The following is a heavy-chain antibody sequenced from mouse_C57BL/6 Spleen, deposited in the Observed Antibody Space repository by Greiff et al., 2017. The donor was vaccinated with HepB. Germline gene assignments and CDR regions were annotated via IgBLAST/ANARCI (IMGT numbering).Heavy chain of an antibody. CDR2: IYPGDGDT. V-gene: IGHV1-82*01. J-gene: IGHJ3*01. CDR3: ATDSSGYGWFAY. Sequence: QVQLKQSGPELVKPGASVKISCKASGYAFSSSWMNWVKQRPGKGLEWIGRIYPGDGDTNYNGKFKGKATLTADKSSSTAYMQLSSLTSEDSAVYFCATDSSGYGWFAYWGQGTLVTVSA. CDR1: GYAFSSSW. D-gene: IGHD3-2*02.